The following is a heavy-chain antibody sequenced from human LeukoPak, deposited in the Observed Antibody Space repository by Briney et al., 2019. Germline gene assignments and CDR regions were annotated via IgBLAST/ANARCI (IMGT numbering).Heavy chain of an antibody. V-gene: IGHV4-34*01. D-gene: IGHD2-2*01. CDR1: GGSFSGYY. CDR3: ARGLPQRYCSSTSCYWRIAVAGSNFDY. J-gene: IGHJ4*02. CDR2: INHSGST. Sequence: TSETLSLTCAVYGGSFSGYYWSWIRQPPGKGLEWIGEINHSGSTNYNPSLKSRVTISVDTSKNQFSLKLSSVTAADTAVYYCARGLPQRYCSSTSCYWRIAVAGSNFDYWGQGTLVTVSS.